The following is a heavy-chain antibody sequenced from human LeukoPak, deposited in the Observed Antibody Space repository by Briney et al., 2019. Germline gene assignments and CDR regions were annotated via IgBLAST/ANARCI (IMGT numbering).Heavy chain of an antibody. CDR1: GGSISSGSYY. CDR2: IYTSGST. CDR3: ASGLATTIPGYFDY. V-gene: IGHV4-61*02. J-gene: IGHJ4*02. D-gene: IGHD5-24*01. Sequence: SETLSLTCTVSGGSISSGSYYWSWIRQPAGKGLEWIGRIYTSGSTNYNPSLKSRVTISVDTSKNQFSLKLSSVTAADTAVYYCASGLATTIPGYFDYWGQGTLVTVSS.